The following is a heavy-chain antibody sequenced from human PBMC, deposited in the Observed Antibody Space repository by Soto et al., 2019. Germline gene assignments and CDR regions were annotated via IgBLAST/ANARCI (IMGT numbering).Heavy chain of an antibody. CDR1: GGSISSGDYY. CDR2: IYYSGST. Sequence: PSETLSLTCTVSGGSISSGDYYWSWIRQHPGKGLEWIGYIYYSGSTYYNPSLRSRVTITKDTSKNQVVLIMTNMDPVDTATYYCAHLQYSSSWYVDYWGQGTLVTVSS. V-gene: IGHV4-31*08. D-gene: IGHD6-13*01. J-gene: IGHJ4*02. CDR3: AHLQYSSSWYVDY.